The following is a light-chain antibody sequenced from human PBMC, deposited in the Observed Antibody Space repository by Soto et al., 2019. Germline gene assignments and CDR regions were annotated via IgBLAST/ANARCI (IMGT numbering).Light chain of an antibody. Sequence: QAVVSQPPSASGTPGQRVTISCSGNTLNIGGNSVNWFSQLPGMAPKLLISNNDQRPSGVPARISGSKSGTSASLAISGLQSEDEADYYCASWDDSLNGWVFGGGTKLTVL. CDR2: NND. CDR1: TLNIGGNS. V-gene: IGLV1-44*01. J-gene: IGLJ3*02. CDR3: ASWDDSLNGWV.